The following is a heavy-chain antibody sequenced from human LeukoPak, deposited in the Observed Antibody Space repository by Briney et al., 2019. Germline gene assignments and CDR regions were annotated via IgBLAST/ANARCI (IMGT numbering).Heavy chain of an antibody. D-gene: IGHD3-22*01. J-gene: IGHJ4*02. CDR3: ARLSEEYYYDSSGYYYSFDY. CDR1: GGSISSSSYY. CDR2: IYYSGSA. Sequence: SETLSLTCTVSGGSISSSSYYWGWIRQPPGKGLEWIGSIYYSGSAYYNPSLKNRVTISVDTSKNQFSLKLSSVTAADTAVYYCARLSEEYYYDSSGYYYSFDYWGQGTLVTVSS. V-gene: IGHV4-39*01.